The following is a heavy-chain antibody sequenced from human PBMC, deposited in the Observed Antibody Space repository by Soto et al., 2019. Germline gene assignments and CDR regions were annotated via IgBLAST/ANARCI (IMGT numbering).Heavy chain of an antibody. D-gene: IGHD3-16*01. Sequence: EAQVLESGGDLVQPGGSLRLTCTASGFTFSRFGMTWVRQAPGKGLEWVSTVNGGGDSTHYADSVKGRFSIFRDNSKNTVYLQMNSLRAEDSAIYYCVKDVGYGFILYDFWGQGTLVTVSS. J-gene: IGHJ4*02. CDR1: GFTFSRFG. V-gene: IGHV3-23*01. CDR3: VKDVGYGFILYDF. CDR2: VNGGGDST.